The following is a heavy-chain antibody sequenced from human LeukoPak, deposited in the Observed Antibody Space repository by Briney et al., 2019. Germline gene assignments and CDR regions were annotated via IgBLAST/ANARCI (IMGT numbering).Heavy chain of an antibody. CDR3: ARSSNWNWFDP. CDR1: GGSISSYY. CDR2: IYYSGST. D-gene: IGHD4-11*01. Sequence: SETLSLTCTVSGGSISSYYWNWIRQPPGKGLEWIGYIYYSGSTKYNPSLKGRVTISVDTSKNQFSLKLSSVTAADTAVYYCARSSNWNWFDPWGQGTLVTVSS. J-gene: IGHJ5*02. V-gene: IGHV4-59*08.